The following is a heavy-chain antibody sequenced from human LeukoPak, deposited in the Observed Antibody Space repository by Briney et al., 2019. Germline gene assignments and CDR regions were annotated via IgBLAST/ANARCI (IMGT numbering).Heavy chain of an antibody. V-gene: IGHV1-69*13. Sequence: ASVKVSCKASGGTFSSYAISWVRQAPGQGLEWMGGIIPIFGTANYAQKFQGRVTITADESTSTAYMELSSLRSEDTAVYYCASSPTYTAMVKSYYYYYMDVWGKGTTVTVSS. CDR3: ASSPTYTAMVKSYYYYYMDV. CDR2: IIPIFGTA. CDR1: GGTFSSYA. D-gene: IGHD5-18*01. J-gene: IGHJ6*03.